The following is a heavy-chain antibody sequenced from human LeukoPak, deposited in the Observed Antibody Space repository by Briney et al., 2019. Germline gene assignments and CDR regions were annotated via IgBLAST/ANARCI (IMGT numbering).Heavy chain of an antibody. CDR2: LSGSDSTI. CDR1: GFTFSDYY. J-gene: IGHJ6*02. CDR3: ARDPPEYCSSTSCHYYGMDI. V-gene: IGHV3-11*04. Sequence: GGSLRLSCAASGFTFSDYYMSWIRQAPGKGLEWISYLSGSDSTIYYADSVKGRFTISRDNAKNSLYLQMNSLRAEDTAVYYCARDPPEYCSSTSCHYYGMDIWGQGTTVTVSS. D-gene: IGHD2-2*01.